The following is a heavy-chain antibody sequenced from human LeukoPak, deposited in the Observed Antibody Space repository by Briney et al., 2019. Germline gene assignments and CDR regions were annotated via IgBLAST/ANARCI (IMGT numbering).Heavy chain of an antibody. CDR3: ARESYDSSGYRFDY. J-gene: IGHJ4*02. V-gene: IGHV4-39*07. CDR1: GGSISSSSYY. D-gene: IGHD3-22*01. CDR2: IYYSGST. Sequence: PSETLSLTCTVSGGSISSSSYYWGWIRQPPGKGLEWIGSIYYSGSTNYNPSLKSRVTISVDTSKNQFSLKLSSVTAADTAVYYCARESYDSSGYRFDYWGQGTLVTVSS.